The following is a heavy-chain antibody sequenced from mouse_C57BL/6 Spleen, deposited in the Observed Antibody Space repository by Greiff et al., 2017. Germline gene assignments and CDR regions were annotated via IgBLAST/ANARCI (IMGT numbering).Heavy chain of an antibody. D-gene: IGHD2-14*01. CDR2: INPSSGGT. J-gene: IGHJ3*01. CDR3: ARYDRYCDWFAY. V-gene: IGHV1-22*01. CDR1: GYTFTDYN. Sequence: EVQLQQSGAELVKPGASVKMSCKASGYTFTDYNMHWVKQSPGKSLEWIGYINPSSGGTSYNQKFKGKATLTVNKSSCTAYLQLRSLTSEESAYYDCARYDRYCDWFAYWGQGTLVTVSA.